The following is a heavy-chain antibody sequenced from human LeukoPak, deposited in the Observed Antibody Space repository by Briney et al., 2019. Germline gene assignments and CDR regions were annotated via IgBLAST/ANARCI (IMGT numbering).Heavy chain of an antibody. J-gene: IGHJ3*02. Sequence: ASVKVSCKASGYTFTSYYMHWVRQAPGQGLEWMGIINPSGGSTSYAQKFQGRVTMTRDTSTSTVYMELSSLRSEDTAVYYCALERILYLMGGSYAFDIWGQGTMVTVSS. CDR3: ALERILYLMGGSYAFDI. CDR1: GYTFTSYY. D-gene: IGHD2-8*01. V-gene: IGHV1-46*01. CDR2: INPSGGST.